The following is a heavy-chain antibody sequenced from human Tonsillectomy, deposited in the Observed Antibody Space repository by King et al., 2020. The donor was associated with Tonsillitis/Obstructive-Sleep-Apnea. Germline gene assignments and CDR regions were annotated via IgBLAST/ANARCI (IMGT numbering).Heavy chain of an antibody. CDR2: IWYDVSDK. CDR3: ARSSGSYHFDS. V-gene: IGHV3-33*01. J-gene: IGHJ4*02. Sequence: VQLVESGGGVVQPGRSLRLSCAASGFTFSSYGMHWVRQAPGMGLDWVSVIWYDVSDKYYAETVKGRFSISRDSSKHTLYLQMYVLIAEDTTVYYCARSSGSYHFDSWGQGTLVTVSA. CDR1: GFTFSSYG. D-gene: IGHD1-26*01.